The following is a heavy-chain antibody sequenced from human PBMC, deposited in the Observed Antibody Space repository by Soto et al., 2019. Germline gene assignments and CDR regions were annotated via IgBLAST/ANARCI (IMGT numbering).Heavy chain of an antibody. Sequence: PGGSLRLSCAASGITLSNYPMSWVRPAPGKGLDWVSGISGSGDRTYYADSAKGRFTISKDISRNSLSLQLDSPGVEDTAVYFCVKDDGGYPSTAPHWGQGTLVTVSS. V-gene: IGHV3-23*01. D-gene: IGHD3-22*01. CDR3: VKDDGGYPSTAPH. J-gene: IGHJ4*02. CDR1: GITLSNYP. CDR2: ISGSGDRT.